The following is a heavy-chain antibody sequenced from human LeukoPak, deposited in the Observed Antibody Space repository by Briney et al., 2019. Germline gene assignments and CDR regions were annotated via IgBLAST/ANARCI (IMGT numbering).Heavy chain of an antibody. D-gene: IGHD3-22*01. CDR2: ISSSGSTI. CDR1: GFTFNSYE. J-gene: IGHJ3*02. CDR3: ARTRYYDSSGYYFDDAFDI. V-gene: IGHV3-48*03. Sequence: QTGGSLRLSCAASGFTFNSYEMNWVSQAPGKGLEWVSYISSSGSTIYYADSVKGRFTISRDNAKNSLYLQMNSLRAEDTAVYYCARTRYYDSSGYYFDDAFDIWGQGTMVTVSS.